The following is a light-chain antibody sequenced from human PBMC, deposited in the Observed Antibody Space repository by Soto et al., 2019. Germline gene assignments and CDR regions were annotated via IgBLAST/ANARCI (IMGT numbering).Light chain of an antibody. CDR2: AAS. J-gene: IGKJ1*01. CDR3: QQGYSNPWT. CDR1: QSVNTY. V-gene: IGKV1-39*01. Sequence: DIHITQSPSSLSASVGDRVTITCRASQSVNTYLHWYQQKAGQAPKLLIYAASNLQSGVPSRFSGRGSGTDFTLTVESLQPEDFATYYCQQGYSNPWTFGQGTKVDI.